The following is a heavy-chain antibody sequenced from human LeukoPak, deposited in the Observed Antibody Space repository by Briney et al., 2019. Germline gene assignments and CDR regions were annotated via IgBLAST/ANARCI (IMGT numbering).Heavy chain of an antibody. Sequence: PGGSLRLSCAASGFTFSSYSMNWVRQAPGKGLEWVSSISSSSSYIYYADSVKGRFTISRDNAKNSLYLQMNSLRAEDTAVYYCARDRYGYYYYGMDVWGQGTTVTVSS. D-gene: IGHD1-1*01. CDR1: GFTFSSYS. V-gene: IGHV3-21*01. J-gene: IGHJ6*02. CDR3: ARDRYGYYYYGMDV. CDR2: ISSSSSYI.